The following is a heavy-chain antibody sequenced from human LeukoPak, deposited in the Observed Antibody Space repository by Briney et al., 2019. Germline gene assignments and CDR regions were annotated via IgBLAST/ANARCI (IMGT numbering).Heavy chain of an antibody. Sequence: GSLRLSCAASGFTFSSYAMSWVRQAPGKGPEWVSAISGRTTSYADAVKGRFTISRDNSKSTVSLQMNSLRAEDTAVYYCASAGGDSRPHDYWGQGTLVTVSS. D-gene: IGHD4-23*01. CDR2: ISGRTT. J-gene: IGHJ4*02. CDR3: ASAGGDSRPHDY. CDR1: GFTFSSYA. V-gene: IGHV3-23*01.